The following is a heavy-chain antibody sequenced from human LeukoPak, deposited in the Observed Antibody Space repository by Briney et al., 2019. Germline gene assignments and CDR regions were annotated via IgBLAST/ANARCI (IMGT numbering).Heavy chain of an antibody. Sequence: PSETLSLTCTVSGDSISSYYWSWIRQPPGKGLEWIGYIYYSGSTNYNPSLKSRGTISVDTPRNQFSLRLSSVTAADTAVYYCARDPITLISGPHAFDVWGQGTMVTVSS. J-gene: IGHJ3*01. D-gene: IGHD3-22*01. CDR3: ARDPITLISGPHAFDV. CDR1: GDSISSYY. CDR2: IYYSGST. V-gene: IGHV4-59*01.